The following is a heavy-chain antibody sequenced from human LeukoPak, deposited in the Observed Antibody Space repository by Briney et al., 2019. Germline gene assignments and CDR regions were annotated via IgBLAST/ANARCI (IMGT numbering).Heavy chain of an antibody. CDR2: IIPILGIA. CDR3: ARVSGDYYDNSGYYIDY. Sequence: GASVKVSCKASGGTFSSYAISWVRQAPGQGLEWMGRIIPILGIANYAQKFQGRVTITADKSTSTAYMELSSLRSEDTAVYYCARVSGDYYDNSGYYIDYWGQGTLVTVSS. V-gene: IGHV1-69*04. D-gene: IGHD3-22*01. CDR1: GGTFSSYA. J-gene: IGHJ4*02.